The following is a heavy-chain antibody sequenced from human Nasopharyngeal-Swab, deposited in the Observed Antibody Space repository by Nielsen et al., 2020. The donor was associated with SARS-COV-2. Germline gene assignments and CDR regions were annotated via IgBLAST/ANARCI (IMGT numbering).Heavy chain of an antibody. D-gene: IGHD6-13*01. CDR3: ATLSSSWYEYYFDY. Sequence: SESLSLTCTVSGGSISSSTYYWAWTRQPPGKGLEWIGSIYYGGSTYYNPSLKSRVTISVDTFKNQFSLKLSSVTAADTAVYYCATLSSSWYEYYFDYWGQGTLVTVSS. CDR2: IYYGGST. CDR1: GGSISSSTYY. J-gene: IGHJ4*02. V-gene: IGHV4-39*01.